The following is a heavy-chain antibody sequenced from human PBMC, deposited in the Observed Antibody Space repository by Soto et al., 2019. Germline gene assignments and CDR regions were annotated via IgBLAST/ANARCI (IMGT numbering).Heavy chain of an antibody. J-gene: IGHJ4*01. CDR2: IYYRGST. V-gene: IGHV4-61*01. CDR1: GGSVISGNYY. CDR3: ARAPTMIVVAYDC. Sequence: SETLSLTCTFSGGSVISGNYYWNWIRPPPGKGLQWIGYIYYRGSTNYNPSLKSRVAISVDTSKNQFSLQVSSVTAADTAVYYCARAPTMIVVAYDCWGHGTLVTVAS. D-gene: IGHD3-22*01.